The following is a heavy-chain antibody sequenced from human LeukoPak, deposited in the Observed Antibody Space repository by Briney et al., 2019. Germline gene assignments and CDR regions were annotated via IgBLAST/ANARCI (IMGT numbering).Heavy chain of an antibody. CDR2: TYYRTKWYN. CDR3: ARAPAPYGWGSYFNF. D-gene: IGHD3-10*01. CDR1: GYSVSSNSAA. J-gene: IGHJ4*02. V-gene: IGHV6-1*01. Sequence: SQTLSLTCAISGYSVSSNSAAWNWNTQSPSRGLEWLGRTYYRTKWYNDSAVSAKNRITINPGTSKNQFYLQLNPVTPEDTAVYYYARAPAPYGWGSYFNFWGQGTLVTVSS.